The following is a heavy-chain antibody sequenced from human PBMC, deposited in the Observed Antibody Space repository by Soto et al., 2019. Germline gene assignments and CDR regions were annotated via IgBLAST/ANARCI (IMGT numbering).Heavy chain of an antibody. CDR1: GFSFGNYA. CDR3: AKNGYESDVLWWFDP. V-gene: IGHV3-23*01. J-gene: IGHJ5*02. D-gene: IGHD5-12*01. CDR2: ISGRSDNT. Sequence: EVRLLESGGGLVQPGGSLRFSCAASGFSFGNYAMSWVRQAPGKGLEWVSAISGRSDNTYYADSVKGRFTISRDNSKNTLYLQMNSLRAEDTAIYYGAKNGYESDVLWWFDPWGQGTLVTVSS.